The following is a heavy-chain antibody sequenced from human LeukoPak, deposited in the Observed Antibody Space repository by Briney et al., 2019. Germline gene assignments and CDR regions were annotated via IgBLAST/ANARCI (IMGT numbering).Heavy chain of an antibody. CDR2: INPSGGST. Sequence: GASVKVSCKASGYSFTSYYIHWVRQAPGQGLEWMGIINPSGGSTSYAQKFQGRVTMTRDTSTSTVYMELSRLRSDDTAVYYCARAYSSSSNCFDPWGQGTLVIVSS. CDR3: ARAYSSSSNCFDP. J-gene: IGHJ5*02. V-gene: IGHV1-46*01. D-gene: IGHD6-6*01. CDR1: GYSFTSYY.